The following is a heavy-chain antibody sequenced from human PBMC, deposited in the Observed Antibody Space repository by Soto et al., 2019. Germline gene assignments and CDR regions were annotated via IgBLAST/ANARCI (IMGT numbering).Heavy chain of an antibody. V-gene: IGHV1-69*13. J-gene: IGHJ5*02. D-gene: IGHD3-10*01. CDR3: AREPFGRFDP. CDR1: GDSFGSYA. Sequence: SVRFSGNASGDSFGSYAFSGVRQAPGQGREWRGAIIPVFGTTNYTQKFQGRVTITADDSTTTAYMELSSPRSDDTAVYYCAREPFGRFDPWGQGTLVTVSS. CDR2: IIPVFGTT.